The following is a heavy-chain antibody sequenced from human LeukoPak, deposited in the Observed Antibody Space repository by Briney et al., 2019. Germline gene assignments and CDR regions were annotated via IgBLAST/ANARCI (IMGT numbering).Heavy chain of an antibody. D-gene: IGHD3-9*01. CDR2: IYYSGST. J-gene: IGHJ4*02. CDR1: GASISSGGYY. Sequence: SETLSLTCTVSGASISSGGYYWSWFRQHPGKGLEWIGYIYYSGSTYYNPSLKSRVTISVDTSKNQFSLKLSSVSAADTAVYYCARERATRELRYFDRTWYFDYWGQGTLVTVSS. CDR3: ARERATRELRYFDRTWYFDY. V-gene: IGHV4-30-4*08.